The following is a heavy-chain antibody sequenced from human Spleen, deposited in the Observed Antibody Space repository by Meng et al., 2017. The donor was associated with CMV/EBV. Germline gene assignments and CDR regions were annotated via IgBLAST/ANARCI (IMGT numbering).Heavy chain of an antibody. CDR3: ARVGLTGNGDC. V-gene: IGHV3-23*01. CDR2: ISGSVGST. D-gene: IGHD3-9*01. CDR1: GFTVSSSYA. Sequence: GESLKISCAASGFTVSSSYAMSWVRQAPGKGLEWVSAISGSVGSTYYADSVKGRFTISRDNAKNSLYLQMHSLRAEDTAVYYCARVGLTGNGDCWGQGTLVTVSS. J-gene: IGHJ4*02.